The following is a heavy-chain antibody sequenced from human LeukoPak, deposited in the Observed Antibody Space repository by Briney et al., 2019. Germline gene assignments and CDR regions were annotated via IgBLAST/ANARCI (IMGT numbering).Heavy chain of an antibody. CDR1: GFTFNTYA. J-gene: IGHJ4*02. CDR3: AKDRQLNWGHNYFDY. CDR2: ISGSGTSA. Sequence: GGSLRLSCAGSGFTFNTYAMSWVRQAPGKGLEWVSVISGSGTSANYADSVKGRFTISRDNSKYTVYLQMNSLRAEDTALYYCAKDRQLNWGHNYFDYWGQGTQVTVSS. V-gene: IGHV3-23*01. D-gene: IGHD7-27*01.